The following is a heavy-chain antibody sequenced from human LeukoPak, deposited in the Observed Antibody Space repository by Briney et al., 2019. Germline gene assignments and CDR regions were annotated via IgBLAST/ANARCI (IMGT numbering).Heavy chain of an antibody. CDR1: GGSFSGYY. V-gene: IGHV4-34*01. Sequence: PSETLSLTCAVYGGSFSGYYWSWIRQPPGKGLEWVGEINHSGSTNYNPSLKSRVTISVHTSKNQFSLKLSSVTAADTAVYYCARRSSDYSYFDYWGQGTLVTVSS. CDR2: INHSGST. CDR3: ARRSSDYSYFDY. D-gene: IGHD3-22*01. J-gene: IGHJ4*02.